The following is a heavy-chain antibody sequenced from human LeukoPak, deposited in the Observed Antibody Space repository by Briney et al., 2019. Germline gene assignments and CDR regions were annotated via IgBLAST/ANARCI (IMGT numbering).Heavy chain of an antibody. J-gene: IGHJ6*03. Sequence: GASVKVSCKASGYTFTSYGISWVRQAPGQGLEWMGWISAYNGNTNYAQKLQGRVTMTTDTSTSTAYMELRSLRSEDTAVYYCAREGAASNWNPGLDYYYMDVWGKGTTVTVSS. V-gene: IGHV1-18*01. CDR3: AREGAASNWNPGLDYYYMDV. CDR2: ISAYNGNT. D-gene: IGHD1-20*01. CDR1: GYTFTSYG.